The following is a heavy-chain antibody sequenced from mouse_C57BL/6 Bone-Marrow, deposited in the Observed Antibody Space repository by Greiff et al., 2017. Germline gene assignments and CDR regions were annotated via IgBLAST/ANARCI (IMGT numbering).Heavy chain of an antibody. CDR1: GYTFTSYG. CDR2: IYPRSGNT. V-gene: IGHV1-81*01. J-gene: IGHJ3*01. D-gene: IGHD1-1*01. Sequence: VMLVESGAELARPGASVKLSCKASGYTFTSYGISWVKQRTGQGLEWIGEIYPRSGNTYYNEKFKGKATLTADKSSSTAYMELRSLTSEDSAVYFCAREGITPWFAYWGQGTLVTVSA. CDR3: AREGITPWFAY.